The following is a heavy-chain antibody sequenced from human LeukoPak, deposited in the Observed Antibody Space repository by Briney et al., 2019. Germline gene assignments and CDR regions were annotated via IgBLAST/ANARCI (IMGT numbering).Heavy chain of an antibody. J-gene: IGHJ6*02. Sequence: SETLSLTCTVSGGSISSYYWSWIRQPPGKGLEWIGYIYYSGSTNYNPSLKSRVIISVDTSKDQFSLKLSSVTAADTAVYYCATKDGEGLWFGEYGMDVWGQGTTVTVSS. D-gene: IGHD3-10*01. V-gene: IGHV4-59*08. CDR1: GGSISSYY. CDR2: IYYSGST. CDR3: ATKDGEGLWFGEYGMDV.